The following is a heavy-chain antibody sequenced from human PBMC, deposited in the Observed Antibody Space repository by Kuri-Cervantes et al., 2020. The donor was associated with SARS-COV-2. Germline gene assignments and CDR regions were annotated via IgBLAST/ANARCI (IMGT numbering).Heavy chain of an antibody. CDR3: ARSYYYDRLDY. CDR1: GYTFTSYD. Sequence: ASVKVSCKASGYTFTSYDINWVRQATGQGLEWMGWINPNSGGTNYAQKFQGRVTMTRDTSISTAYMELSRLRSDDTAVYYCARSYYYDRLDYWGQGTLVTVSS. D-gene: IGHD3-22*01. CDR2: INPNSGGT. J-gene: IGHJ4*02. V-gene: IGHV1-2*02.